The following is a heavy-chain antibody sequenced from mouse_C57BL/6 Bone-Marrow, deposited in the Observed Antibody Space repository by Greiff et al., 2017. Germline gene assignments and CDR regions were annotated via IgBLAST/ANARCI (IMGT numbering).Heavy chain of an antibody. Sequence: EVQLVESGGGLVQPKGSLKLSCAASGFTFNTYAMHWVRQAPGKGLEWVARIRRKSSKYATYYADSVKDRFTISRDDSQRMLYLQMNNLKTEDTAMYYCVRDFDAYWGQGTLVTVSA. CDR2: IRRKSSKYAT. V-gene: IGHV10-3*01. CDR3: VRDFDAY. CDR1: GFTFNTYA. J-gene: IGHJ3*01.